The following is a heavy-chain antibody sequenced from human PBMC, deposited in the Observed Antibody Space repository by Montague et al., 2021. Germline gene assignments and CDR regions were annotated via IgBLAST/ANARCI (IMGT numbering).Heavy chain of an antibody. CDR1: GYSFTTYS. V-gene: IGHV5-51*01. D-gene: IGHD2-15*01. CDR2: IYPGDSDP. J-gene: IGHJ4*02. CDR3: ARRHCSAGTCYFYFDN. Sequence: QSGAEVKKPGESLMISCQGSGYSFTTYSIAWVRQMSGKGLEWMGSIYPGDSDPTYSPSFQGQVTISADKSISTAYLQWSSLRASDSAMYYCARRHCSAGTCYFYFDNWGQGTLLTVSS.